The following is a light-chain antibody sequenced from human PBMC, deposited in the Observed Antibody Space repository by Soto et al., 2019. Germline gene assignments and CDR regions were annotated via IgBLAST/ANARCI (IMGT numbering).Light chain of an antibody. CDR2: LGS. CDR3: MQALQTPVT. V-gene: IGKV2-28*01. CDR1: QSLLHSNGYNY. J-gene: IGKJ4*01. Sequence: DLVMTQSPLSLPVTPGEPASISCRSSQSLLHSNGYNYLDWYLQKPGQSPQLLIYLGSNRASGVPDRFSGSGSGTDFTLKISRVEDEDVGVYYCMQALQTPVTFGGGTKVEIK.